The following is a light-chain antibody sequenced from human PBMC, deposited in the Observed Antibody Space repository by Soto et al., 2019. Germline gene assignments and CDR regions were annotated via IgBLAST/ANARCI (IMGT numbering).Light chain of an antibody. Sequence: DIQMTQSPSTLSASVGDRVTITCRASQGISRWLAWYQQKSGKVPTLLIYKATTLESAGPSRFSGSGSGTEFTLTISSLQPDDFATYFCQHFNSYPRTFGQGTTVEIK. CDR1: QGISRW. V-gene: IGKV1-5*03. CDR2: KAT. J-gene: IGKJ1*01. CDR3: QHFNSYPRT.